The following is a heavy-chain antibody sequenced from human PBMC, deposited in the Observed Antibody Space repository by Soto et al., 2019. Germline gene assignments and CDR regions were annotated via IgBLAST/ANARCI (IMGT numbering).Heavy chain of an antibody. D-gene: IGHD4-17*01. CDR2: ISSSSSYI. CDR3: ARDWTPTVTRMGGMDL. Sequence: EVQLVESGGGLVQPGRSLRLSCAASGFTFDDYAMHWVRQAPGKGLEWVSGISSSSSYIYYADSVKGRFTISTDKAKNSLYLHMNSLTAVDTAVYYCARDWTPTVTRMGGMDLWRQGTTVTAS. J-gene: IGHJ6*02. V-gene: IGHV3-9*01. CDR1: GFTFDDYA.